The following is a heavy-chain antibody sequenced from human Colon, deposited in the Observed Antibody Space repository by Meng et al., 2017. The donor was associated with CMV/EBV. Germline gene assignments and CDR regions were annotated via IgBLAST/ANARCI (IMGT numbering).Heavy chain of an antibody. CDR2: ISAYNGET. D-gene: IGHD3-10*02. Sequence: ASVKVSCKASNYTFTKYGIAWVRQAPGQGLEWMGWISAYNGETKYEEKLQDRVTMTTDTSTSTAFLELRSLRSDDTAAYYCARGSSSTMFGDYYYGMDVWGQGTTVTVSS. CDR3: ARGSSSTMFGDYYYGMDV. J-gene: IGHJ6*02. CDR1: NYTFTKYG. V-gene: IGHV1-18*01.